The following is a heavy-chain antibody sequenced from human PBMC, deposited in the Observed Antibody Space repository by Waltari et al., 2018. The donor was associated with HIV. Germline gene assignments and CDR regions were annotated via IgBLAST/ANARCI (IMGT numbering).Heavy chain of an antibody. CDR3: SSVGSSWNFGSHNFDI. D-gene: IGHD1-7*01. CDR1: GYNFIDSY. V-gene: IGHV1-2*02. Sequence: QVQLVQSGAEGKKPGASVTVSCKHSGYNFIDSYINWVRQAPGQGLEWSGWINPDSGVTKSGQKFQGRVTMTRDTFISTVFLQLGGLRSDDTGVYYWSSVGSSWNFGSHNFDIWGQGTMVTVSS. J-gene: IGHJ3*02. CDR2: INPDSGVT.